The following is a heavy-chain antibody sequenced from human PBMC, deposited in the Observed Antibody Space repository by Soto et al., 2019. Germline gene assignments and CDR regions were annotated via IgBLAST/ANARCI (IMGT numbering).Heavy chain of an antibody. CDR3: AREGYGDYPNWFDP. CDR2: IYYSGST. J-gene: IGHJ5*02. Sequence: QVKLQKPGPGLVKPSQTLSLTCTFPGGSISSGGYYWSWIRQHPGKGLEWIGYIYYSGSTYYNPSLKSRVTISVDTSKNQFSLKLSSVTAADTAVYYCAREGYGDYPNWFDPWGQGTLVTVSS. V-gene: IGHV4-31*03. CDR1: GGSISSGGYY. D-gene: IGHD4-17*01.